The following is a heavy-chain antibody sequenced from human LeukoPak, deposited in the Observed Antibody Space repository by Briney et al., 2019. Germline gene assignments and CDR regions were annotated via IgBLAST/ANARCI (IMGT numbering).Heavy chain of an antibody. CDR2: INSDGSST. D-gene: IGHD6-19*01. V-gene: IGHV3-74*01. CDR3: ARDQGAGVAGPEYDY. J-gene: IGHJ4*02. CDR1: GFTSSSYW. Sequence: VGSLRLSCAASGFTSSSYWMHWVRQAPGKGLVWVSRINSDGSSTSYADSVEGRFTISRDNAKNTLYLQMNSLRAEDTAVYYCARDQGAGVAGPEYDYWGQGTLVTVSS.